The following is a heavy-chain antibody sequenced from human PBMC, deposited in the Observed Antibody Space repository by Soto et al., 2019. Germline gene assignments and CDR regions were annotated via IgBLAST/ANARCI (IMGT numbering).Heavy chain of an antibody. CDR3: ARGVGACSGGSCYSVLDY. CDR1: GGSFSGYY. Sequence: QVQLQQWGAGLLKPSETLSLTCAVYGGSFSGYYWSWIRQPPGKGLERIGEINHSGSTNYNPSLKSRVTISVDTSKNQFSLKLSSVTAADTAVYYCARGVGACSGGSCYSVLDYWGQGTLVTVSS. D-gene: IGHD2-15*01. V-gene: IGHV4-34*01. J-gene: IGHJ4*02. CDR2: INHSGST.